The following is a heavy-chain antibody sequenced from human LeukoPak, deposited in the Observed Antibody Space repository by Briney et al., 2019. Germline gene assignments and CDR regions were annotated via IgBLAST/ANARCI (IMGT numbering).Heavy chain of an antibody. J-gene: IGHJ4*02. Sequence: SETLSLTCTVSGGSINSHYWTWIRQSPGKGLEWIGCFYNSGSTTYNPSLRSRVTISVDVSKSQVSLKLTSVTAADTAVYYCAKNGRDEHDRYFFDFWGQGTLVTVSS. CDR3: AKNGRDEHDRYFFDF. D-gene: IGHD3-9*01. CDR2: FYNSGST. V-gene: IGHV4-59*08. CDR1: GGSINSHY.